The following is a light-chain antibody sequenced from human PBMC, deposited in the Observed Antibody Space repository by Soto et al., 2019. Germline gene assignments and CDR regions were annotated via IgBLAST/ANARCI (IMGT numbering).Light chain of an antibody. CDR3: QQYENLPT. Sequence: RTTSIGDRVTITCRASQNIRSRLAWFQQKPGKAPKLLIYDASSLEAGVPSRFRGSGSGTDFTFTISRLQPEDIATYYCQQYENLPTFGQGTRLEI. J-gene: IGKJ5*01. CDR1: QNIRSR. V-gene: IGKV1-33*01. CDR2: DAS.